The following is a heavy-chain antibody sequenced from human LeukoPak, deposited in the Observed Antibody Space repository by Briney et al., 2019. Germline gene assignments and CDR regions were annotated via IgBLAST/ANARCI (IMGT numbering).Heavy chain of an antibody. CDR3: ATVTWAGDRG. J-gene: IGHJ4*02. D-gene: IGHD2-21*02. Sequence: TGGSLRLSCAASGLAFSSSDMRGVRQAPRKGLEWVSVIPGHGGSTYYADSVKGRFTISRDNSKNTLYLQMNSLRDEDTAVYYCATVTWAGDRGWGQGTLVTVSS. CDR2: IPGHGGST. V-gene: IGHV3-23*01. CDR1: GLAFSSSD.